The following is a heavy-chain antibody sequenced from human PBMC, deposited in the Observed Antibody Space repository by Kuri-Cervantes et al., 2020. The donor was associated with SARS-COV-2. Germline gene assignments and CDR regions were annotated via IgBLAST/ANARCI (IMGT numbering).Heavy chain of an antibody. CDR2: ISGSGGST. CDR1: GFTFSSYA. D-gene: IGHD2-2*01. CDR3: AREYLDL. V-gene: IGHV3-23*01. J-gene: IGHJ5*02. Sequence: GESLKISCAASGFTFSSYAMSWVRQAPGKGLEWVSAISGSGGSTYYADSVKGRFTISRDNAKNSLYLQMNSLRAEDTAVYYCAREYLDLWGQGTMVTVSS.